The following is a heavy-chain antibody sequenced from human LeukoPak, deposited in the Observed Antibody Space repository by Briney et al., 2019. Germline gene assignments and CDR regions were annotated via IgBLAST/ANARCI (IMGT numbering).Heavy chain of an antibody. CDR3: ARDLGDFWSGYYPY. CDR2: IIPIFGTA. D-gene: IGHD3-3*01. J-gene: IGHJ4*02. V-gene: IGHV1-69*05. Sequence: SVKVSCKASGGTFSSYAISWVRQAPGQGLEWMGGIIPIFGTANYAQKFQGRVTITTDESTSTAYMELSSLRSEDTAVYYCARDLGDFWSGYYPYWGQGILVTVSS. CDR1: GGTFSSYA.